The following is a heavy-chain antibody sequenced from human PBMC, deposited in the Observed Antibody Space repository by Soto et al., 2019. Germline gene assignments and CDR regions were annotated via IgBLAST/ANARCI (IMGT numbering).Heavy chain of an antibody. CDR1: GGSVSSGSYY. CDR2: FYNSGST. D-gene: IGHD4-17*01. CDR3: ARVSTTVLTFDY. V-gene: IGHV4-61*01. J-gene: IGHJ4*02. Sequence: QVQLQESGPGLVKPSETLSLTCTVSGGSVSSGSYYWSWIRQPPGKGLEWIGYFYNSGSTNYNPSLKSRVTLSVDTSKNQFSLMLSSVTAADTAVYYCARVSTTVLTFDYWGQGTLVTVSS.